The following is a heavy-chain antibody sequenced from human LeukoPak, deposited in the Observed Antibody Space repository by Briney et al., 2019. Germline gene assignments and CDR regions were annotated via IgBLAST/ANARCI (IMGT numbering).Heavy chain of an antibody. V-gene: IGHV3-21*06. CDR2: ISTSSRYI. CDR1: GFTLSTFD. Sequence: MAGGSLRLSCAASGFTLSTFDMNWVRQAPGKGLEWVSSISTSSRYIYYRDSVKGRFTISRDDAKNSLYLQMNSLTVEDTAVYYCARADCSGSTCYLRHGWFDPWGQGTLVTVSS. J-gene: IGHJ5*02. D-gene: IGHD2-2*01. CDR3: ARADCSGSTCYLRHGWFDP.